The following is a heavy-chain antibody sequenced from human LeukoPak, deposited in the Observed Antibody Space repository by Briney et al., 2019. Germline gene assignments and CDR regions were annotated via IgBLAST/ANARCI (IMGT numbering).Heavy chain of an antibody. D-gene: IGHD6-13*01. J-gene: IGHJ4*02. CDR1: GFSFSSYW. Sequence: AGGSLRLSCLASGFSFSSYWMNWVRQAQGKGPEWLANIKQDGSQTYYVDSVKGRFTISRDNAKNSLYPQMNSLRAGDTAVYYCATDAVGDSWSDYWGQGTLVTVSS. CDR3: ATDAVGDSWSDY. CDR2: IKQDGSQT. V-gene: IGHV3-7*01.